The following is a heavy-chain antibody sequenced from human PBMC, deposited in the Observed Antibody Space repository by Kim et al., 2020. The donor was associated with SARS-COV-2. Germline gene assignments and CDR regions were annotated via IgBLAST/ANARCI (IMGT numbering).Heavy chain of an antibody. CDR3: TTDGSGGYYGEVDY. J-gene: IGHJ4*02. V-gene: IGHV3-15*05. Sequence: ATPVKGRFSTLRDDSKNTLYLQINSLKTEDTAVYYCTTDGSGGYYGEVDYWGQGTLVTVSS. D-gene: IGHD3-22*01.